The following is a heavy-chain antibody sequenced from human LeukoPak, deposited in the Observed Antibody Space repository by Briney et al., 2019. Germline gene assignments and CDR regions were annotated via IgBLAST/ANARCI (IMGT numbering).Heavy chain of an antibody. CDR1: GFSLSTSTVG. CDR2: IYWNGDK. Sequence: SGPTLVNPTQTLTLTCAFSGFSLSTSTVGVGWIRQPPGKALEWLALIYWNGDKHYSPSLKSRLTITKDTSKNHVVLTMTHMDPVDTATYYCTRNYYDILTTPNWGQGTLVTVSS. CDR3: TRNYYDILTTPN. J-gene: IGHJ4*02. D-gene: IGHD3-9*01. V-gene: IGHV2-5*01.